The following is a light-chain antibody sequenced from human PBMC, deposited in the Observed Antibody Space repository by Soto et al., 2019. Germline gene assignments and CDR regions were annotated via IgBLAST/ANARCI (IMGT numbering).Light chain of an antibody. CDR2: DVD. CDR1: SSDVGGYHY. CDR3: SSYTSSSTRV. V-gene: IGLV2-14*03. J-gene: IGLJ1*01. Sequence: QSALTQPASVSGSPGQSITISCTGTSSDVGGYHYVSWYQQYPGKAPKVVIYDVDNRPSGVSHRFSGSKSGNTASLTISGLQAEDEADYYCSSYTSSSTRVFGTGTKLTVL.